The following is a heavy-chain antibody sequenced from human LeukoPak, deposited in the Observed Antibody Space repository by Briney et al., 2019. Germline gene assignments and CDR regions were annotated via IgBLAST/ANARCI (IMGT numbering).Heavy chain of an antibody. Sequence: KTSETLSLTCTVSGGSISSGSYYWSWIRQPAGKGLEWIGRIYTSGSTNYNPSLKSRVTISVDTSKNQFSLKLSSVTAADTAVYYCARGRPFDIWGQGTMVTVSS. V-gene: IGHV4-61*02. CDR1: GGSISSGSYY. CDR2: IYTSGST. J-gene: IGHJ3*02. CDR3: ARGRPFDI.